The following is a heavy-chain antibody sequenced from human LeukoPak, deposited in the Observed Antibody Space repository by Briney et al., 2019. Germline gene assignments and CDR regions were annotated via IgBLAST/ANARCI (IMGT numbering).Heavy chain of an antibody. D-gene: IGHD4/OR15-4a*01. CDR2: ISLSSSPI. CDR3: ARGTSFDY. Sequence: PGGSLRLSCSASGFSFSSHSMTWVRQAPGKGLEWISYISLSSSPIYYADSEKGRFTISRDNAKNLVYLQMNSLRAEDTAVYYCARGTSFDYWGQGTLVTVSS. CDR1: GFSFSSHS. J-gene: IGHJ4*02. V-gene: IGHV3-48*01.